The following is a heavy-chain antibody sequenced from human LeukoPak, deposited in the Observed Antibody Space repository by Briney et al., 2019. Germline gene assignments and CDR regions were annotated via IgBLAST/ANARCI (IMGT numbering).Heavy chain of an antibody. J-gene: IGHJ6*02. CDR1: GYTFTSYG. V-gene: IGHV1-18*01. CDR2: ISAYNGNT. CDR3: ARDFPPPYDSGDGAEDWFSRVYYYYYGMDV. Sequence: GASVKVSCKASGYTFTSYGISWVRQAPGQGLEWMGWISAYNGNTNYAQKLQGRVTMTTDTSTSTAYMELRSLRSDDTAVYYCARDFPPPYDSGDGAEDWFSRVYYYYYGMDVWGQGTTVTVSS. D-gene: IGHD4-17*01.